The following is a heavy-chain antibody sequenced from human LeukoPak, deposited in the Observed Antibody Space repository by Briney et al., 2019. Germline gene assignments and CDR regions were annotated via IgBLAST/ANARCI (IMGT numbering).Heavy chain of an antibody. J-gene: IGHJ4*02. Sequence: PGGSLRLSCAASGFTFSSYAMSWVRQAPGKGLEWVSAISGSGGSTYYADSVKGRFTISRDNSKNTLYLQMNSLRAEDTAVYYRAKSSLQILGYSYGYQAIDYWGQGTLVTVSS. D-gene: IGHD5-18*01. CDR1: GFTFSSYA. CDR3: AKSSLQILGYSYGYQAIDY. V-gene: IGHV3-23*01. CDR2: ISGSGGST.